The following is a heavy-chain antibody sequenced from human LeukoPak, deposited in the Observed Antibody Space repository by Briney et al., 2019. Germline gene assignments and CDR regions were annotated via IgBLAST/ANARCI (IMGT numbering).Heavy chain of an antibody. J-gene: IGHJ4*02. V-gene: IGHV1-2*06. Sequence: ASVKVSCKASGYTFTSYYMHWVRQAPGQGPEWMGRINPNNGATNYAQKLQGRVTITGDTSISTAYMELSSLRSDDTAVYYCTRESGSYHGNDYWGQGTLVTVSS. CDR2: INPNNGAT. CDR3: TRESGSYHGNDY. CDR1: GYTFTSYY. D-gene: IGHD1-26*01.